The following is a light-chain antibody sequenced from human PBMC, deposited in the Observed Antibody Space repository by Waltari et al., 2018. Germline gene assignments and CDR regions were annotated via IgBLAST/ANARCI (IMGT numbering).Light chain of an antibody. CDR2: EAS. CDR3: QKYEALPAT. J-gene: IGKJ1*01. CDR1: QSISKY. V-gene: IGKV3-20*01. Sequence: EIVLTQSPGTLSLSPGERATLSCRASQSISKYLVWYQQKPGQAPRLLIYEASIRATGIPDRFSGSGSRTDFSLIISRLEPEDFAVYYCQKYEALPATFGQGTKVEIK.